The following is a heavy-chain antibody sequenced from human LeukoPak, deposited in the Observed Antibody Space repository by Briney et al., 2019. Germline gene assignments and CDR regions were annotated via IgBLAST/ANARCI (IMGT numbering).Heavy chain of an antibody. CDR3: ARLNRGAPIDY. J-gene: IGHJ4*02. CDR2: IYYSGST. CDR1: GGSISSSSYY. D-gene: IGHD1-26*01. Sequence: SETLSLTCTVSGGSISSSSYYWGWIRQPPGKGLEWIGSIYYSGSTSYNPSLNSRVTMSVDTSRNQFSLEVSSVTAADTAVYYCARLNRGAPIDYWGQGTLVTVSS. V-gene: IGHV4-39*01.